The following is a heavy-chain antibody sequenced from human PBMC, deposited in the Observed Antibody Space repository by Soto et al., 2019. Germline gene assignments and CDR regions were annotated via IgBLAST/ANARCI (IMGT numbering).Heavy chain of an antibody. CDR1: GFTFSNYA. CDR2: ISGGGST. CDR3: AKDIAMVRGVIITPSPFDY. D-gene: IGHD3-10*01. V-gene: IGHV3-23*01. Sequence: EVQLLESGGGLVQPGGSLRLSCEVSGFTFSNYAMSWVRQAPGKGLEWVSAISGGGSTYYADSVKGRFTISRDNSKNTLYLQMNSLRVEDTAVYYCAKDIAMVRGVIITPSPFDYWGKGTLVTVSS. J-gene: IGHJ4*02.